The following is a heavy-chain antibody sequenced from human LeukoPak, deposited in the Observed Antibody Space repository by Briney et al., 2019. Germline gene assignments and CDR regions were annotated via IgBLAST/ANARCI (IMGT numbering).Heavy chain of an antibody. D-gene: IGHD3-22*01. J-gene: IGHJ4*02. Sequence: SETLSLTCTVSGGSISSYYWSWIRRPAGKGLEWIGRIYTSGSTNYNPSLKSRVTMSVDTSKNQFSLKLSSVTAADTAVYYCASLDYYDSSGPFDYWGQGTLVTVSS. V-gene: IGHV4-4*07. CDR3: ASLDYYDSSGPFDY. CDR1: GGSISSYY. CDR2: IYTSGST.